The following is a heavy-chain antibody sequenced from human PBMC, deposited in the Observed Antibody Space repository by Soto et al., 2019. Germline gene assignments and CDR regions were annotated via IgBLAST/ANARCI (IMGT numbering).Heavy chain of an antibody. V-gene: IGHV1-18*01. D-gene: IGHD6-19*01. CDR2: ISGYNGNT. J-gene: IGHJ6*02. CDR3: SRFIMVGGWFDPNYYHGMDV. Sequence: QVQLVQSGAEVKKPGASVTVSCKTSGYTFSNYGLNWVRQAPGQGLEWMGWISGYNGNTNYAQTVQGRVTMTTDTSTGTVYLELRRLKSDDTAIFYCSRFIMVGGWFDPNYYHGMDVWGQGNTVTVSS. CDR1: GYTFSNYG.